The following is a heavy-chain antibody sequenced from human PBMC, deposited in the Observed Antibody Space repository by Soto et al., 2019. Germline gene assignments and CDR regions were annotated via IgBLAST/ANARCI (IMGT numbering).Heavy chain of an antibody. CDR3: ARQWGGDY. D-gene: IGHD3-16*01. J-gene: IGHJ4*02. CDR1: GGSIGSHY. Sequence: PSETLSLTCTVSGGSIGSHYWSWIRQPPGEGLEWIGRASYSGSPNYNPSLKSRVTISIDTSKNQFSLKLTSVTAADTAVYYCARQWGGDYWGQGTLVTGSS. V-gene: IGHV4-59*08. CDR2: ASYSGSP.